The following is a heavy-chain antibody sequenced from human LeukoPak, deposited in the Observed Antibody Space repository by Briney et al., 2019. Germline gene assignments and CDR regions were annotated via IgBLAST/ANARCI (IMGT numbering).Heavy chain of an antibody. CDR2: IYSGGST. CDR3: ARDVSGYGYLGYGY. Sequence: GGSLRLSCAASGFTVSSNYMSWVRQAPGKGLEWVSVIYSGGSTYYADSVKGRFTISRDNSKNTLYLQMNSLRAEDTAVYYCARDVSGYGYLGYGYWGQGTLVTVSS. V-gene: IGHV3-66*01. CDR1: GFTVSSNY. J-gene: IGHJ4*02. D-gene: IGHD5-18*01.